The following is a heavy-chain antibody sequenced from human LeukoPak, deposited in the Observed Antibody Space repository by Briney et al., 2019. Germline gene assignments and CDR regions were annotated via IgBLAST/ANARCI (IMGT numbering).Heavy chain of an antibody. CDR2: INHSGSA. V-gene: IGHV4-34*01. D-gene: IGHD3-3*01. CDR1: GFTFSSYS. J-gene: IGHJ4*02. Sequence: GSLRLSCAASGFTFSSYSMNWVRQAPGKGLEWIGEINHSGSANYNPSLKSRVTLSIDKSKNQFSLNLSSVTAADTAVYYCARARRDSGYYKIDYWGQGTLVTVSS. CDR3: ARARRDSGYYKIDY.